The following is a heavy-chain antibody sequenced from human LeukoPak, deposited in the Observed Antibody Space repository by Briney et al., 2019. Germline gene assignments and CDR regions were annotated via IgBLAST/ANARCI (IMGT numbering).Heavy chain of an antibody. CDR2: IYYSGST. CDR3: ARGGTYGAGSAYYFDY. J-gene: IGHJ4*02. Sequence: ETLSLTCAVYGRSFSGYYWGWVRQPPGKGLEWIGSIYYSGSTNYNPSLKRRVTISLDTSKNHFSLKLNSVTAADTAVYYFARGGTYGAGSAYYFDYWGQGTLVTVSS. D-gene: IGHD3-10*01. CDR1: GRSFSGYY. V-gene: IGHV4-34*01.